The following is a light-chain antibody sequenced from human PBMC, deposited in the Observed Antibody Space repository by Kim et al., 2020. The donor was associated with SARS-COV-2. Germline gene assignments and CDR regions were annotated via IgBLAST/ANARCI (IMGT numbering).Light chain of an antibody. J-gene: IGLJ2*01. CDR1: SLRSYY. CDR2: GKN. Sequence: LRQTVRITCQGDSLRSYYASWYQQKPGQAPVLVIYGKNNRPSGIPDRFSGCSSGNTASLTITGAQAEDEADYYCNSRDSSGNHVVFGGGTQLTVL. V-gene: IGLV3-19*01. CDR3: NSRDSSGNHVV.